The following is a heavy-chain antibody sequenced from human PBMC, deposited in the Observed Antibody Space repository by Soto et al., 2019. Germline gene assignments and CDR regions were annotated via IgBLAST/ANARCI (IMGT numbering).Heavy chain of an antibody. CDR1: GFTFSGSA. D-gene: IGHD4-17*01. Sequence: GGSLRLSCAASGFTFSGSAMHWVRQASGKGLEWVGRIRSKANSYATAYAASVKGRFTISRDDSKNTAYLQMNSLKTEDTALYYCTVSDYGGNTPFDYWGQGTLVTVSS. V-gene: IGHV3-73*01. CDR2: IRSKANSYAT. J-gene: IGHJ4*02. CDR3: TVSDYGGNTPFDY.